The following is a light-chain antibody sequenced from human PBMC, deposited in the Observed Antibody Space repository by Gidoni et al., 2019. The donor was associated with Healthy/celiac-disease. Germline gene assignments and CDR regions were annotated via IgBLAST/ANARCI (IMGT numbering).Light chain of an antibody. J-gene: IGKJ2*01. Sequence: EMVLTQSPATLSLSPGERAPLACRASQSVSSYLAWYQQKPGQAPRLLIYDASNRATGIPARFSGSGSGTDFTLTISSLEPEDFAVYYCQQRSNWPRTFGQXTKLEIK. CDR3: QQRSNWPRT. CDR1: QSVSSY. CDR2: DAS. V-gene: IGKV3-11*01.